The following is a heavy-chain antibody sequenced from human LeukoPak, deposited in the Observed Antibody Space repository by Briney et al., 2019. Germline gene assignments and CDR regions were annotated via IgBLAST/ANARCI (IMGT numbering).Heavy chain of an antibody. CDR2: ISTTSTYI. V-gene: IGHV3-21*06. D-gene: IGHD2-2*01. CDR3: ARAGTCSSTSCDGGIEY. J-gene: IGHJ4*02. Sequence: NPGGSLRLSCAASGFAFSIYNMQWVRQAPGKGLECVSFISTTSTYIYYADSVKGRFTVSRDNSKNLLYLQMDSLRVEDTAVYYCARAGTCSSTSCDGGIEYWGQGTLVTVST. CDR1: GFAFSIYN.